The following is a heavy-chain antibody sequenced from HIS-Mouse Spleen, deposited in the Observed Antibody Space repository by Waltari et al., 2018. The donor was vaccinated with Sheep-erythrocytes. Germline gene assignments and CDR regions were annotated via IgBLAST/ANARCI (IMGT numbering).Heavy chain of an antibody. CDR2: IRGYKGNT. V-gene: IGHV1-18*01. J-gene: IGHJ4*02. CDR3: ARLPGSWDVDY. CDR1: GYTFTSYG. D-gene: IGHD6-13*01. Sequence: QVQLVQSGAEVKKPGASVKVSCKASGYTFTSYGISWVRQAPGQGLEWMGWIRGYKGNTTHAQKTQGRVTMTTDTSASTAYMELRSLRSDDTAVYYCARLPGSWDVDYWGQGTLVTVSS.